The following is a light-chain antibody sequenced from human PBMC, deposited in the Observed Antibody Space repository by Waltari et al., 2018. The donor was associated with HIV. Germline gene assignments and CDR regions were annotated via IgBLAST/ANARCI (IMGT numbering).Light chain of an antibody. J-gene: IGLJ2*01. V-gene: IGLV1-47*02. CDR1: SSNIGSNF. CDR2: SNN. CDR3: AAWDGSLSVVV. Sequence: QSVLTQPPSASGTPGQRVTISCSGSSSNIGSNFVYWYQQLPGTAPKLLLYSNNRRPSGVPDRFAGSKSGTSASLAISGLRSDDEADYYCAAWDGSLSVVVFGGGTKLTVL.